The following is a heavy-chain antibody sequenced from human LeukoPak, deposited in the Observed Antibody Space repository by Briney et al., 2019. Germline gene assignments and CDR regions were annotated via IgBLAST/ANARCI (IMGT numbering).Heavy chain of an antibody. J-gene: IGHJ3*02. CDR3: ARGDYGDYGAFDI. CDR2: IIPIFGTA. Sequence: GASVKVSCKASGGTFSSYAISWVRQAPGQGLEWMGRIIPIFGTANYAQKFQGRVTITTDESTSTAYMELSSLRSGDTAVDYCARGDYGDYGAFDIWGQGTMVTVSS. D-gene: IGHD4-17*01. V-gene: IGHV1-69*05. CDR1: GGTFSSYA.